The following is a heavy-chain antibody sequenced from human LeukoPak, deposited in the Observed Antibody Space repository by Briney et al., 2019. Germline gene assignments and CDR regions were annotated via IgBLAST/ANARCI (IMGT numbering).Heavy chain of an antibody. V-gene: IGHV3-7*03. CDR3: AREGI. CDR2: IKQDGHER. J-gene: IGHJ4*02. Sequence: PGGSLRLSCTASGFTFSSYWMSWVRQAPGKGLEWVANIKQDGHERFYVDSVKGRFTISRDNAKNSLSLEMNRLTADATAVYYCAREGIWGQGTLVTVSS. CDR1: GFTFSSYW.